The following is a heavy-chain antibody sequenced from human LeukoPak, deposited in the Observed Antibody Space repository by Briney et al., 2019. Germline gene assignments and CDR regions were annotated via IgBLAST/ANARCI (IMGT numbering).Heavy chain of an antibody. J-gene: IGHJ6*03. Sequence: GSLRLSCAASGFTFSSYSMNWVRQAPGKGLEWVANIKQDGSEKYYVDSVKGRFTIPRDNAKNSLYLQMNSLRAEDTAVYYCARFIGFRSYMDVWGKGTTVTVSS. D-gene: IGHD2-21*01. CDR2: IKQDGSEK. V-gene: IGHV3-7*01. CDR1: GFTFSSYS. CDR3: ARFIGFRSYMDV.